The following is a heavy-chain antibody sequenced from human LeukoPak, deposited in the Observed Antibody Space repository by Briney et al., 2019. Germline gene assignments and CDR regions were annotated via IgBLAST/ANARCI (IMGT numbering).Heavy chain of an antibody. CDR3: ARDGDSGSYYIDY. V-gene: IGHV3-11*01. D-gene: IGHD3-10*01. CDR2: ISSSGGAI. Sequence: GGSLRLSCAASGFTFSDYYMSWIRQAPGKGLEWVSYISSSGGAIYFADSVKGRFTIARDNAKKSLHLQMNSLRAEDTAVYYCARDGDSGSYYIDYWGQGTLVTVSS. J-gene: IGHJ4*02. CDR1: GFTFSDYY.